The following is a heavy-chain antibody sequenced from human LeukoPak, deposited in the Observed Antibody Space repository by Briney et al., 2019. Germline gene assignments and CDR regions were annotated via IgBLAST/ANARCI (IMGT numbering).Heavy chain of an antibody. V-gene: IGHV4-59*08. CDR2: IYYSGST. D-gene: IGHD3-10*01. CDR3: ARSDYGSDANFDY. CDR1: GGCISSYY. J-gene: IGHJ4*02. Sequence: PSETLSLTCTVSGGCISSYYWSWIRQPPGKGLEWIGYIYYSGSTNYNPSLKSRVTISVDTSKNQFSLKLSSVTAADTAVYYCARSDYGSDANFDYWGQGTLVTVSS.